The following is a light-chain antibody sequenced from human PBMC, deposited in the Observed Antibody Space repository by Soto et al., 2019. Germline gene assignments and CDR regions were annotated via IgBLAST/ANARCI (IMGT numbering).Light chain of an antibody. CDR2: DVN. J-gene: IGLJ3*02. CDR3: CSYAGNYAE. Sequence: QSVLTQPPSVSGSPGQSVTISCTGSSSDVGAYNFVSWYQRYPAKAPKLMIYDVNKRPSGVPDRFSGSKSGYTASLTISGHQAEDEADYYCCSYAGNYAEFGGGTQLTVL. CDR1: SSDVGAYNF. V-gene: IGLV2-11*01.